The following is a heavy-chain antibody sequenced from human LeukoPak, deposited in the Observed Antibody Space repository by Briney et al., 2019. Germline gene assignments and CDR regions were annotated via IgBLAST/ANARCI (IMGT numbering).Heavy chain of an antibody. Sequence: GGSLSLSSVASGFTFSPYTMNWVRQAPGKGLEWVSSICSTSNHIYYADSLKGRFTIHRDNAKNSFYLQVNILRAEDTAVYNCVGWRGGPGGRDGYKVDYWGQGTLVTVSS. V-gene: IGHV3-21*01. D-gene: IGHD5-24*01. CDR1: GFTFSPYT. CDR2: ICSTSNHI. J-gene: IGHJ4*02. CDR3: VGWRGGPGGRDGYKVDY.